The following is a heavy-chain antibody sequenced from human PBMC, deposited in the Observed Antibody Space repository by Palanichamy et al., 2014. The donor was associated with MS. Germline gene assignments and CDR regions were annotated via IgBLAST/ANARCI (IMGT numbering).Heavy chain of an antibody. V-gene: IGHV5-51*01. D-gene: IGHD3-9*01. J-gene: IGHJ4*02. CDR3: ARRYYDILTGYYRAYYFDY. CDR1: GYSFTTHW. CDR2: IYPGDSDA. Sequence: EVQLEQSGAEVKKPGESLKISCKGSGYSFTTHWIAWVRQMPGKGLEWVGSIYPGDSDARYSPSFQGQVTISADKSMSTAYLQWSSLKASDTAMYYCARRYYDILTGYYRAYYFDYWGQGTLVTVSS.